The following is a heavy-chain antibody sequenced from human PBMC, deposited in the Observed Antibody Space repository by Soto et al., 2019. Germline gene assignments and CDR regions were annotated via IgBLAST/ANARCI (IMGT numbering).Heavy chain of an antibody. D-gene: IGHD5-12*01. Sequence: GASVKVSCKASGYMFNNFGISWVRQAPGQGLEWIGWISPYSGNTNYAQKFPDRVTMSTDTSTSTAYMELTSLRSDDTAVYYCASVSSTGYDYSFAFWGQGTLVTVSS. J-gene: IGHJ4*02. CDR3: ASVSSTGYDYSFAF. CDR2: ISPYSGNT. CDR1: GYMFNNFG. V-gene: IGHV1-18*01.